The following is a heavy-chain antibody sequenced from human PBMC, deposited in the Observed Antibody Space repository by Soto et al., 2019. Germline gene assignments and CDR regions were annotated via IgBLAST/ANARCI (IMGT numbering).Heavy chain of an antibody. J-gene: IGHJ1*01. CDR2: INPNSGGI. Sequence: ASVKVSCKASGYTFTGYYMHWVRQAPGQGLEWMGWINPNSGGINYAQKFQGWVTMTRDTSISTAYMELSRLRSDDTAVYYCARPGDYDLAYFQHWGQGTLVTVSS. V-gene: IGHV1-2*04. D-gene: IGHD4-17*01. CDR1: GYTFTGYY. CDR3: ARPGDYDLAYFQH.